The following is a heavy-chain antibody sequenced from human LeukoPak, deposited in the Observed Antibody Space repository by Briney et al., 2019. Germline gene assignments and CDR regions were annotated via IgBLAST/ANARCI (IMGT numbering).Heavy chain of an antibody. J-gene: IGHJ5*02. CDR2: IYYSGST. V-gene: IGHV4-39*07. CDR1: GGSISSSSYY. D-gene: IGHD3-3*01. CDR3: ASGSCSSTSCWYYDFWSGEFDP. Sequence: PSETLSLTCTVSGGSISSSSYYWGWIRQPPGKGLEWIGSIYYSGSTYYNPSLKSRVTISVDTSKNQFSLKLSSVTAADTAVYYCASGSCSSTSCWYYDFWSGEFDPWGQGTLVTVSS.